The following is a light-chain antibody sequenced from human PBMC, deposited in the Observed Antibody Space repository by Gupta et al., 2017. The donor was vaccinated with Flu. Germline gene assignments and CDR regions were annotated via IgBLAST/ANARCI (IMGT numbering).Light chain of an antibody. CDR1: DSNIGNNY. CDR3: GTWDGSLSAGV. Sequence: KVTISCSGSDSNIGNNYVSWFQQFPGTAPKLLMYDDYKRPLGIPDRFSGSKSGTSATLGITGLQTGDEADYYCGTWDGSLSAGVFGGGTKLTVL. V-gene: IGLV1-51*01. J-gene: IGLJ2*01. CDR2: DDY.